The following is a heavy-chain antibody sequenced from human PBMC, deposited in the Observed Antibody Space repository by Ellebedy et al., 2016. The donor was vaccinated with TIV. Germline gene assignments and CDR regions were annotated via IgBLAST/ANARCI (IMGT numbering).Heavy chain of an antibody. CDR1: RFTFSSYD. Sequence: GESLKISCAASRFTFSSYDMHWVRQAPGKGLEWVAVIWYDGSNKYYADSVKGRFTISRDNSRNTLYLQMNSLRGEDTAVYYCAKVLISDYWGPGVYWGQGTLVTVSS. J-gene: IGHJ4*02. V-gene: IGHV3-33*06. CDR2: IWYDGSNK. CDR3: AKVLISDYWGPGVY. D-gene: IGHD4-17*01.